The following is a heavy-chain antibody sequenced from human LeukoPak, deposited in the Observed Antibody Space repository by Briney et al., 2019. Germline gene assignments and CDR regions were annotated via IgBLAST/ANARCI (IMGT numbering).Heavy chain of an antibody. CDR3: AREYCSGGRCQYYFDY. D-gene: IGHD2-15*01. J-gene: IGHJ4*02. CDR1: GFTFSSYA. V-gene: IGHV3-64*01. Sequence: PGGSLRLSCAASGFTFSSYAMHWVRQAPGKGLEYVSGFSSDGGSPFHVNSVKGRFTISRDNSKDTLYLQMGSLRAEDMAVYYCAREYCSGGRCQYYFDYWGQGTLVTVSS. CDR2: FSSDGGSP.